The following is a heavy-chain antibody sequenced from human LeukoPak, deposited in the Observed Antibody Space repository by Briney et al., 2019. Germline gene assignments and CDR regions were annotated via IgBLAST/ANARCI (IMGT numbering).Heavy chain of an antibody. CDR2: ISYDGSNK. J-gene: IGHJ6*03. CDR3: ASNSRGAMVRGVPTYYYYYYMDV. D-gene: IGHD3-10*01. CDR1: GFTFRSYA. V-gene: IGHV3-30*04. Sequence: GGSLRLSCAASGFTFRSYAMHWVRQAPGKGLERVAVISYDGSNKYYADSVKGRFTISRDNSKNTLYLQMNSLRAEDTAVYYCASNSRGAMVRGVPTYYYYYYMDVWGKGNTVTVSS.